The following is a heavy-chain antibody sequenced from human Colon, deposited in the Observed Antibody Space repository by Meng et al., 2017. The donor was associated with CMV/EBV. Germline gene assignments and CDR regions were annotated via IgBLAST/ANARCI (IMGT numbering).Heavy chain of an antibody. CDR1: GFTFSSYS. Sequence: GESLKISCAASGFTFSSYSMNWVRQAPGKGLEWVSSISSSSSYIYHADSVKGRFTISRDNAKNSLYLQMNSLGAEDTAVYYCAVLTRVDYWGQGTLVTVSS. V-gene: IGHV3-21*01. J-gene: IGHJ4*02. CDR2: ISSSSSYI. D-gene: IGHD4/OR15-4a*01. CDR3: AVLTRVDY.